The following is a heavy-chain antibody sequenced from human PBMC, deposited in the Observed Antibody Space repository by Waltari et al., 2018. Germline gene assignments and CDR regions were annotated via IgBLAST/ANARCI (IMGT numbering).Heavy chain of an antibody. Sequence: QVQLQESGPGLVKPSETLSLTCTVSGGSISSYYWSWLRQPPGKGLEWIGYIYYSGSTNYNPALKSRVTISVDTSKNQFSLKLSSVTAADTAVYYCARVNIVVVPAAMRTGYYYYMDVWGKGTTVTVSS. V-gene: IGHV4-59*01. CDR3: ARVNIVVVPAAMRTGYYYYMDV. CDR2: IYYSGST. D-gene: IGHD2-2*01. CDR1: GGSISSYY. J-gene: IGHJ6*03.